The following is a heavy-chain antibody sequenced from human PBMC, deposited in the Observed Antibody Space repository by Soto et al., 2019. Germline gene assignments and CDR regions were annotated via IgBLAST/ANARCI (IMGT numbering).Heavy chain of an antibody. V-gene: IGHV3-30-3*01. Sequence: ESGGGVVQPGRSLRLSCAASGFTFSSYAMHWVRQAPGKGLEWVAVISYDGSNKYYADSVKGRFTISRDNSKNTLYLQMNSLRAEDTAVYYCARGLDIVLMVYATTFDYWGQGTLVTVSS. J-gene: IGHJ4*02. D-gene: IGHD2-8*01. CDR2: ISYDGSNK. CDR1: GFTFSSYA. CDR3: ARGLDIVLMVYATTFDY.